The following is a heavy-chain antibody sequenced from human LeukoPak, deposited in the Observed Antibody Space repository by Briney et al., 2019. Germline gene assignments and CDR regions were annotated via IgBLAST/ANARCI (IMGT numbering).Heavy chain of an antibody. D-gene: IGHD3-22*01. CDR2: ISAYSGDT. J-gene: IGHJ4*02. CDR1: GYTFTSYG. Sequence: ASVKVSCKASGYTFTSYGISWVRQAPGQGLEWMGWISAYSGDTNYAQKFQGRATMTTDTSTSTAYMELRSLSSEDTAVYYCAREIGWGDKYYYDSSGRSYYFDYWGQGTLVTVSS. V-gene: IGHV1-18*01. CDR3: AREIGWGDKYYYDSSGRSYYFDY.